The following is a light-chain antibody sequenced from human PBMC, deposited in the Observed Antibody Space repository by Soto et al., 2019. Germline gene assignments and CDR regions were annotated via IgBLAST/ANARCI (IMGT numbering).Light chain of an antibody. J-gene: IGLJ1*01. V-gene: IGLV2-14*03. CDR2: NVS. CDR1: STDVASYNH. CDR3: TSFTAYTTYV. Sequence: QSVLTQPASVSGSPGQSITISCTGTSTDVASYNHVSWYQQHPGGVPKVIIFNVSNRPSGVSSRFSASKSGNTASLTISGLQAEDEADYFCTSFTAYTTYVFGTGTKLTVL.